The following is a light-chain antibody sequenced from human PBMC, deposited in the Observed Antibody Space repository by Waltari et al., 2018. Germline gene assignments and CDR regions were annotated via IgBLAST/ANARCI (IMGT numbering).Light chain of an antibody. Sequence: DIVMTQSPDSLAVSLGERATINCKSSQRVLYSSNNKNYLAWYQQNPGQPPKLLIYWASTRESGVPDRFSGSGSGTDFTLTISSLQAEDVAVYYCQQYYSTLKRTFGQGTKVEIK. CDR2: WAS. J-gene: IGKJ1*01. CDR3: QQYYSTLKRT. V-gene: IGKV4-1*01. CDR1: QRVLYSSNNKNY.